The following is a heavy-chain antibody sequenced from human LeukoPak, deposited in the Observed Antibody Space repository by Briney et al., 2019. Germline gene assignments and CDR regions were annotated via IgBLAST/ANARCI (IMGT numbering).Heavy chain of an antibody. J-gene: IGHJ6*04. Sequence: GGSLRLSCAASGFTFSSYGMSWVRQAPGKGLEWVSSINSYSSDIYYADSVKGRSTISRDNAKNSLYLQMNSLRAEDTAVYYCAELGITMIGGVWGKGTTVTISS. CDR3: AELGITMIGGV. CDR1: GFTFSSYG. V-gene: IGHV3-21*01. CDR2: INSYSSDI. D-gene: IGHD3-10*02.